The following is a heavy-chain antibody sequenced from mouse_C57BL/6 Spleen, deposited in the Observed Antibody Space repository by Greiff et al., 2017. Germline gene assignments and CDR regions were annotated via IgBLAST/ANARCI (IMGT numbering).Heavy chain of an antibody. J-gene: IGHJ3*01. CDR1: GYTFTSYW. D-gene: IGHD2-3*01. CDR2: IYPSDSYT. Sequence: QVQLQQPGAELVKPGASVKLSCKASGYTFTSYWMQWVKQRPGQGLEWIGEIYPSDSYTNYNQKFKGKATFTVDTSSSTAYMQLSSLTSEDSAVYYCAQSGDGYFLFACWGQGTLVTVSA. CDR3: AQSGDGYFLFAC. V-gene: IGHV1-50*01.